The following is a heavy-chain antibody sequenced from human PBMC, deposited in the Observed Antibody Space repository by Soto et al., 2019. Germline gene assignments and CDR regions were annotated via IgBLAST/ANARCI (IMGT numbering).Heavy chain of an antibody. CDR1: GYTFTSYG. CDR2: ISAYNGNT. V-gene: IGHV1-18*01. J-gene: IGHJ5*02. CDR3: ARDEGGVYYYDSSGTRPLFDP. Sequence: RASVKVSCKASGYTFTSYGISWVRQAPGQGLEWMGWISAYNGNTNYAQKLQGRVTMTTDTSTSTAYMELRSLRSDDTAVYYCARDEGGVYYYDSSGTRPLFDPWGQGTLVTVSS. D-gene: IGHD3-22*01.